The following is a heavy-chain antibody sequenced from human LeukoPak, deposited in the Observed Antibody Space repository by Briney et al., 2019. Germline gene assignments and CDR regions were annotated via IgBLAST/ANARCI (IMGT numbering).Heavy chain of an antibody. J-gene: IGHJ4*02. CDR1: GFTFSGYN. Sequence: GGSLRLSCAASGFTFSGYNMNWVRQAPGKGLEWVSSITTNSTYVYYADSVKGRFTISRDNSKNTLYLQMNSLRVEDTTVYYCARCQGDYDFCPDYWGQGTLVTVSS. V-gene: IGHV3-21*01. CDR2: ITTNSTYV. CDR3: ARCQGDYDFCPDY. D-gene: IGHD3-3*01.